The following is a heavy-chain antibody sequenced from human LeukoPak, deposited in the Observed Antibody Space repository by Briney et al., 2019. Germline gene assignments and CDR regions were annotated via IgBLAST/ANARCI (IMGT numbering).Heavy chain of an antibody. J-gene: IGHJ5*02. CDR3: ARGVAAAGTDWFDP. Sequence: PSGTLFLTCAVSGGSISSSNWWSWVRQPPGKGLEWIGEIYHSGSTNYNPSLKSRVTISVDKSKNQFSLKLSSVTAADTAVYYCARGVAAAGTDWFDPWGQGTLVTVSS. V-gene: IGHV4-4*02. CDR1: GGSISSSNW. CDR2: IYHSGST. D-gene: IGHD6-13*01.